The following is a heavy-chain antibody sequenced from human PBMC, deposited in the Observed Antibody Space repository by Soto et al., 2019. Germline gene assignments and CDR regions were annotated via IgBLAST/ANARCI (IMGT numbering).Heavy chain of an antibody. D-gene: IGHD6-13*01. Sequence: EVQLEESGGDLVQPGGSLRLSCAASGFTLSAYWMTWVRQAPGKGLEWVANINRDGSKKSYLDSVRGRFTISRDNVGNSLYLQMDSLRADDTALYYCARDVHPGSSSLYLDAFDIWGQGTMVTVSS. CDR3: ARDVHPGSSSLYLDAFDI. CDR1: GFTLSAYW. J-gene: IGHJ3*02. V-gene: IGHV3-7*05. CDR2: INRDGSKK.